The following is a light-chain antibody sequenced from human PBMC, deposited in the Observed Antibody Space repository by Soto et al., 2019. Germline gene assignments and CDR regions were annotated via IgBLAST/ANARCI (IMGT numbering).Light chain of an antibody. CDR3: QQYVMSPWT. V-gene: IGKV3-20*01. J-gene: IGKJ1*01. CDR2: GVS. CDR1: QSVRNNY. Sequence: IVFAQVSGILSFSPGEGDTLSCQASQSVRNNYLAWYQKKPGQAPRLLIYGVSSRATGIPDRFSGSGSGTDFTLTISRLAPEDFAVYYCQQYVMSPWTFGQGTKVDI.